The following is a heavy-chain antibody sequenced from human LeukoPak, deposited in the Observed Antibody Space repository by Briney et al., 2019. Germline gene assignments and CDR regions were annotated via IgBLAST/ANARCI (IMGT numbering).Heavy chain of an antibody. CDR3: AKNDY. J-gene: IGHJ4*02. CDR2: ISYDGSNK. Sequence: PGGSLRLSCAASGLTFSSYAMHWVRQAPGKGLEWVAVISYDGSNKYYADSVKGRFTISRDNSKNTLYLQMTSLRADDTAVYDFAKNDYWGQGTLVTVSS. CDR1: GLTFSSYA. V-gene: IGHV3-30*04.